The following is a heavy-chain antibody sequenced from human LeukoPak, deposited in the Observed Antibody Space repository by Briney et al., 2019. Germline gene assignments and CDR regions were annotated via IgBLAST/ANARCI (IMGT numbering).Heavy chain of an antibody. CDR3: ARGRVITFGGVIVNQKFDY. D-gene: IGHD3-16*02. V-gene: IGHV4-34*01. J-gene: IGHJ4*02. Sequence: NPSETLSLTCAVYSGSFSGYYWSWIRQPPGKGLEWIGEINHSGSTNYNPSLKSRVTISVDTSKNQFSLKLSSVTAADTAVYYCARGRVITFGGVIVNQKFDYWGQGTLVTVSS. CDR2: INHSGST. CDR1: SGSFSGYY.